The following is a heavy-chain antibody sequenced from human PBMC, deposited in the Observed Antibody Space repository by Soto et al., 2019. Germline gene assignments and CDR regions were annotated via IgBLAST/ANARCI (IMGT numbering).Heavy chain of an antibody. CDR1: GASITSLYYY. CDR2: SYHSGST. V-gene: IGHV4-39*01. J-gene: IGHJ4*02. Sequence: QLQLQESGPGLVKPSETLSLTCTVSGASITSLYYYWGWIRQPPGKGLEWIGSSYHSGSTYYAPSLMSRVAMSVDPSKNQFSRKLNSVTAADTAVYYCARRGWGSSSFFDYWGQGTLVTVSS. CDR3: ARRGWGSSSFFDY. D-gene: IGHD6-6*01.